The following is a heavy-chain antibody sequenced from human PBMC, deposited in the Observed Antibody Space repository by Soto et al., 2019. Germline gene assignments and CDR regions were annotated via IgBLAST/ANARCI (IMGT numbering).Heavy chain of an antibody. Sequence: SETLSLTCAVYGGSFSGYYWSWIRQPPGKGLEWIGEINHSGSTNYNPSLKSRVTISVDTSKNQFSLKLSSVTAADTAVYYCANLAVAGTGYYYYGMDVWGQGTTVTVSS. V-gene: IGHV4-34*01. CDR1: GGSFSGYY. CDR2: INHSGST. J-gene: IGHJ6*02. CDR3: ANLAVAGTGYYYYGMDV. D-gene: IGHD6-19*01.